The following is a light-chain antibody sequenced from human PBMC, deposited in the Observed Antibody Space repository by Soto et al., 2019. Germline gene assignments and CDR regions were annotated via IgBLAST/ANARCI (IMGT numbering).Light chain of an antibody. V-gene: IGKV1-5*03. CDR3: QQYDPYWT. J-gene: IGKJ1*01. CDR1: QSINSW. Sequence: DIQMNQSPSTLSASVGDRVTITCRASQSINSWLAWYQQKPGKAHNLMIYKTSTIESGVPARFSGSGSGTEFSLAISSLQPDDFETYFGQQYDPYWTLGQGTNVEIK. CDR2: KTS.